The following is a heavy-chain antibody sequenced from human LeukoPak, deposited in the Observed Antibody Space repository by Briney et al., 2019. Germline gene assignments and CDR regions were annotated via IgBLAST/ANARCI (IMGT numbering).Heavy chain of an antibody. J-gene: IGHJ4*02. CDR3: ARDFAGRYYFDY. Sequence: GGSLRLSCAASGFTVSSNYMSWIRQAPGKGLEWVSVIYSGGSTYYADSVKGRFTISRDNSKNTLYLQMNSLRAEDTAVYYCARDFAGRYYFDYWGQGTLVTVSP. D-gene: IGHD3-3*01. CDR2: IYSGGST. CDR1: GFTVSSNY. V-gene: IGHV3-53*01.